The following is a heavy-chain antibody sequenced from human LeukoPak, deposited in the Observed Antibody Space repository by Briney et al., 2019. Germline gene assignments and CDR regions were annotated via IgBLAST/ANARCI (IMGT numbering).Heavy chain of an antibody. D-gene: IGHD4-17*01. Sequence: PSETLSLTCTVSGGSISSGDYYWSWIRQPPGKGLEWIGYIYYSGSTYYSPSLKSRVTISVDTSKNQFSLKLSSVTAADTAVYYCARGGTTVTTLNWFGPWGQGTLVTVSS. V-gene: IGHV4-30-4*08. CDR3: ARGGTTVTTLNWFGP. J-gene: IGHJ5*02. CDR1: GGSISSGDYY. CDR2: IYYSGST.